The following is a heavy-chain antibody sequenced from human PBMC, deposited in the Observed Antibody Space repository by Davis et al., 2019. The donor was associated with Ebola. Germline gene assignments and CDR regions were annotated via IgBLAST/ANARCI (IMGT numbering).Heavy chain of an antibody. V-gene: IGHV1-18*04. CDR1: FYTFTRYG. CDR3: ARDSYGDYVLSYYYGMDV. J-gene: IGHJ6*04. D-gene: IGHD4-17*01. CDR2: ISAYNGNT. Sequence: ASVHVSCKASFYTFTRYGIIWVRHAPRQGLEWMGWISAYNGNTYYAQKLQGRVTMTTDTSTSTAYMELRSLRSDDTAVYYCARDSYGDYVLSYYYGMDVWGKGTTVTVSS.